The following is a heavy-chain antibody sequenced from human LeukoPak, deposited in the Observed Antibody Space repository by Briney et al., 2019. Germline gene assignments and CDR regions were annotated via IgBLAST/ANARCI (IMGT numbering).Heavy chain of an antibody. CDR2: ISWDGGST. Sequence: GGSLRLSCATSGFTFDDYTMHWVRQAPGKGLEWVSLISWDGGSTYYADSVKGRFTISRDNSKNSLYLQMNSLRTEDTALYFCAKVTAPYDFWSGRDYWGQGTLVTVSS. CDR3: AKVTAPYDFWSGRDY. J-gene: IGHJ4*02. CDR1: GFTFDDYT. V-gene: IGHV3-43*01. D-gene: IGHD3-3*01.